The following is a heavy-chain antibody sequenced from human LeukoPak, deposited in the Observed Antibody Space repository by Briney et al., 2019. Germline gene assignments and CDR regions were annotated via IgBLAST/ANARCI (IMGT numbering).Heavy chain of an antibody. Sequence: KPSETLSLTCGVSGTSFTSYYWSWIRQTPGKGLEWIGEVNHSGYTNMNPSLKGRVTISVDTSKNQFSLMMISVTAADTAVYFCARMTTGHDYWGQGTLVTVSS. CDR3: ARMTTGHDY. CDR1: GTSFTSYY. J-gene: IGHJ4*02. D-gene: IGHD4-17*01. V-gene: IGHV4-34*01. CDR2: VNHSGYT.